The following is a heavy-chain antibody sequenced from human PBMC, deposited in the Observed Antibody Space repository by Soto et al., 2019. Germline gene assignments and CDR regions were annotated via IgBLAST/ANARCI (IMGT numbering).Heavy chain of an antibody. CDR1: GFTFSTYA. Sequence: GGSLSLSCVVSGFTFSTYAMYWVRQAPGKGLEWVALISFDGSSEYYADTVKGRFTISRDNSKDTLYLQMNSLRVEDTAVFYCSRSVRGVINNGIDYWGQGTLVTVSS. CDR2: ISFDGSSE. V-gene: IGHV3-30*04. CDR3: SRSVRGVINNGIDY. J-gene: IGHJ4*02. D-gene: IGHD3-10*01.